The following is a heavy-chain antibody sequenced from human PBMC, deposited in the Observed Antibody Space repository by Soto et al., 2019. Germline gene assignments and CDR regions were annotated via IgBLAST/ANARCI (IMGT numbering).Heavy chain of an antibody. D-gene: IGHD3-10*01. CDR3: ASPSHSAFFEY. J-gene: IGHJ4*02. CDR1: VVFVGTRY. CDR2: IYTGGSK. Sequence: AGGSLRLSCAASVVFVGTRYMAWVRQAPGKGLEWVSVIYTGGSKYYADSVKGRFTISRDNSINTVFLQLDSLRSEDTAVYYCASPSHSAFFEYWGQGILVTVSS. V-gene: IGHV3-53*05.